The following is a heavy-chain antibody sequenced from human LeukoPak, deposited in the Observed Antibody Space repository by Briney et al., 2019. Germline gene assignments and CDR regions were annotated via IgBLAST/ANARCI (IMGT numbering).Heavy chain of an antibody. CDR1: GFTFSDYG. CDR3: AKAVVPVISQLYFDY. J-gene: IGHJ4*02. CDR2: ISGSGGST. V-gene: IGHV3-23*01. Sequence: GGSLRLSCAASGFTFSDYGMSWVRQAPGKGLEWVSGISGSGGSTYYADSVKGRFTISRDNSKNTLYLRMNSLRAEDTAVYYCAKAVVPVISQLYFDYWGQGTLVTVSS. D-gene: IGHD3-22*01.